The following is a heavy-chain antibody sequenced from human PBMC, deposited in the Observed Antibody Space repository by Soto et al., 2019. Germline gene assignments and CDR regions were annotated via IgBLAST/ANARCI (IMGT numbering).Heavy chain of an antibody. J-gene: IGHJ5*02. D-gene: IGHD3-10*01. V-gene: IGHV4-31*03. CDR2: IYYSGSA. CDR1: GGSISSGGYY. Sequence: SETLSLTCTVSGGSISSGGYYWSWIRQHPGKGLEWIGYIYYSGSAYYNPSLKSRVTISVDTSKNQFSLKLSSVTAADTAVYYCAGVRGVNWFDPWGQGTLVTVSS. CDR3: AGVRGVNWFDP.